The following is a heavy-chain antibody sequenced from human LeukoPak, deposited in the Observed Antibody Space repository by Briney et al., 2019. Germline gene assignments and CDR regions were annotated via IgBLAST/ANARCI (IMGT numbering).Heavy chain of an antibody. CDR2: LYYSGST. Sequence: SETLSLTCSVSGGSISSYYWSWIRQPPGKGLEWIGYLYYSGSTNYNPALKSRVTISEDTSKNQISLKLSSVTAADTAVYYCARVRGYYDSSGYDYWGQGTLVTVSS. CDR3: ARVRGYYDSSGYDY. CDR1: GGSISSYY. D-gene: IGHD3-22*01. J-gene: IGHJ4*02. V-gene: IGHV4-59*01.